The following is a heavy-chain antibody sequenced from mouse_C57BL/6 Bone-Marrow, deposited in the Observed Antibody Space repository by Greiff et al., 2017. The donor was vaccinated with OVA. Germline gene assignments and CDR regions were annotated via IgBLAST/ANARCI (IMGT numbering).Heavy chain of an antibody. Sequence: QVQLKQSGAELVRPGASVTLSCKASGYTFTDYEMHWVKQTPVHGLEWLGAIDPETGGPAYNQKFKGKAILTADKSSSTAYMELRSLTSEESAVYYCTRTYGSSYVYFDVWGTGTTVTVSS. V-gene: IGHV1-15*01. J-gene: IGHJ1*03. CDR1: GYTFTDYE. CDR2: IDPETGGP. D-gene: IGHD1-1*01. CDR3: TRTYGSSYVYFDV.